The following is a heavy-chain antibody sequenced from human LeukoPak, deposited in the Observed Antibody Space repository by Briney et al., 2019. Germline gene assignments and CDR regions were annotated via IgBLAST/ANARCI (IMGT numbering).Heavy chain of an antibody. CDR1: GGSISSSS. CDR2: IWYSGDT. V-gene: IGHV4-59*01. D-gene: IGHD4-11*01. J-gene: IGHJ6*02. Sequence: SETLSLTCTVSGGSISSSSWSWVRQDPGKRLEWIGFIWYSGDTDYNPSLRSRVTISVDTSRNQFSLKLNSVTAADTAVYYCARDDHSPHYHYAMGVWGQGITVTVSS. CDR3: ARDDHSPHYHYAMGV.